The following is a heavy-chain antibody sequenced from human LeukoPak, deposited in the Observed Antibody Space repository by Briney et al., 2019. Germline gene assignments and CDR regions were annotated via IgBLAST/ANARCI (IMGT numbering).Heavy chain of an antibody. J-gene: IGHJ4*02. CDR2: IYYSGST. CDR1: GVSISSSSYY. D-gene: IGHD3-10*01. CDR3: ARHVGISGGFRVYFDY. Sequence: SETLSLTCTVSGVSISSSSYYWGWIRQPPGKGLEWIGSIYYSGSTYYNPSLKSRVTISVDTSKNQFSLKLSSVTAADTAVYYCARHVGISGGFRVYFDYWGQGTLVTVSS. V-gene: IGHV4-39*01.